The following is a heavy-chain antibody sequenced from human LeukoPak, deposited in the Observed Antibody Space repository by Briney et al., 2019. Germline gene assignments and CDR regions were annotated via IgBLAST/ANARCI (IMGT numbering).Heavy chain of an antibody. D-gene: IGHD3-9*01. J-gene: IGHJ4*02. CDR1: GGTFSSYA. Sequence: EASVKVSCKASGGTFSSYAISWVRQAPGQGLEWMGGIIPIFGTANYAQKFQGRVTITAGKSTSTAYMELSSLRSEDTAVYYCARDSYYDILLGFDYWGQGTLVTVSS. V-gene: IGHV1-69*06. CDR3: ARDSYYDILLGFDY. CDR2: IIPIFGTA.